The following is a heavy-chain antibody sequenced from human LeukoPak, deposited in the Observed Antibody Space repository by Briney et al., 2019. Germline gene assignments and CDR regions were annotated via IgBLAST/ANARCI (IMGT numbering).Heavy chain of an antibody. D-gene: IGHD3-9*01. V-gene: IGHV4-59*11. CDR1: GGPLSSHY. CDR2: IHSSGKI. Sequence: PSETLSLTCTVSGGPLSSHYWNWIRQSPGKGLEWIGDIHSSGKIRYNPSLESRVTMSLDTSKNQFSLKLISVTAADTALYYCARDPDYDVLAAFGIWGQGTLVTVSS. J-gene: IGHJ3*02. CDR3: ARDPDYDVLAAFGI.